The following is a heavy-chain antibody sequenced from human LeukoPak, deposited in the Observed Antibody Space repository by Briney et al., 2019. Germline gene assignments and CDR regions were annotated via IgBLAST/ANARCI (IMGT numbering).Heavy chain of an antibody. Sequence: SVKVSCEASGGTFSSYAISWVRQAPGQGLEWMGGIIPIFGTANYAQKFQGRVTITADKSTSTAYMELRSLRSDDTAVYYCASLGYCSGGSCYSPPFDYWGQGTLVTVSS. CDR1: GGTFSSYA. CDR3: ASLGYCSGGSCYSPPFDY. J-gene: IGHJ4*02. D-gene: IGHD2-15*01. V-gene: IGHV1-69*06. CDR2: IIPIFGTA.